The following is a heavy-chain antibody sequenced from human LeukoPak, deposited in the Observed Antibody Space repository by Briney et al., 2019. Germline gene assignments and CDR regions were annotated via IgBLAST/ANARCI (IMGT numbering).Heavy chain of an antibody. J-gene: IGHJ6*03. CDR3: ARDPEGGDYYYYMDV. D-gene: IGHD2-21*01. Sequence: GGSLRLSCAASGFTFSDYYMSWIRQAPGKGLEWVSFITSSGDTIYYADSVKGRFTISRDNAKNSLYLQMNSLRAEDTAVYYCARDPEGGDYYYYMDVWGKGTTVTVSS. CDR1: GFTFSDYY. V-gene: IGHV3-11*04. CDR2: ITSSGDTI.